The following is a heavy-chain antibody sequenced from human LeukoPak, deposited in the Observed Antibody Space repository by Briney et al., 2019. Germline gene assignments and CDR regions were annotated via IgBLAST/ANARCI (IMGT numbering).Heavy chain of an antibody. Sequence: GGSLRLSCAAAGFTFSSYGMHWVRQAPGEGLEWVAVIWYDGSNKYYADSVKGRFTISRDNSKNTLYLQMNSLRAEDTAVYYCARDSGRMDVRGQGTTVTVSS. CDR2: IWYDGSNK. D-gene: IGHD3-10*01. CDR3: ARDSGRMDV. J-gene: IGHJ6*02. CDR1: GFTFSSYG. V-gene: IGHV3-33*01.